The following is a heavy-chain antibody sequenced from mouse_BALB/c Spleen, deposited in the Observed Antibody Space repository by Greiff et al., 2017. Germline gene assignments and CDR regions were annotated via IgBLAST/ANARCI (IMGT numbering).Heavy chain of an antibody. J-gene: IGHJ1*01. CDR1: GYTFTSYW. Sequence: QVQLKQSGAELAKPGASVKMSCKASGYTFTSYWMHWVKQRPGQGLEWIGYINPSTGYTEYNQKFKDKATLTADKSSSTAYMQLSSLTSEDSAVYYCARCGYYDYDFDVWGAGTTVTVSS. V-gene: IGHV1-7*01. CDR2: INPSTGYT. CDR3: ARCGYYDYDFDV. D-gene: IGHD2-4*01.